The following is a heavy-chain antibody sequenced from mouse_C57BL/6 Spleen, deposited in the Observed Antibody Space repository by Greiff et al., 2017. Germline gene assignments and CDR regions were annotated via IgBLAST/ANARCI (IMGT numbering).Heavy chain of an antibody. J-gene: IGHJ3*01. V-gene: IGHV1-82*01. CDR3: ALTGTGFAY. CDR2: IYPGDGDT. Sequence: QVQLQQSGPELVKPGASVKISCKASGYAFSSSWMNWVKQRPGKGLEWIGRIYPGDGDTNYNGKFKGKATLTADKSSSTAYMRLSSLTSEDSAVYFCALTGTGFAYWGQGTLVTVSA. CDR1: GYAFSSSW. D-gene: IGHD4-1*01.